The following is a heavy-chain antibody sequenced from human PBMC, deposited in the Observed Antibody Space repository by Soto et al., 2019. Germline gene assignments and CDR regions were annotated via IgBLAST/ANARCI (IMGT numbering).Heavy chain of an antibody. CDR3: VRDSSTVTFGAPNFDY. CDR2: IWHDGSRK. Sequence: GGSLRLSCVASGFTFSNYGMHWVRQAPGKGLEWVAVIWHDGSRKYYADSVKGRFTVSRDNSKNTLYMQVNSLRTEDTAVYHCVRDSSTVTFGAPNFDYWGQGTLVTVSS. J-gene: IGHJ4*02. V-gene: IGHV3-33*01. D-gene: IGHD3-16*01. CDR1: GFTFSNYG.